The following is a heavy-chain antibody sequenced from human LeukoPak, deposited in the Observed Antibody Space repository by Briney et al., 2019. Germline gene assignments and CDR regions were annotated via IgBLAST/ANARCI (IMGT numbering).Heavy chain of an antibody. J-gene: IGHJ1*01. Sequence: GGSLRLSCAASGFSFSSYGMNWVRQAPGKGLEWVAITSYDESNKDYADFVKGRFTISRDNSKNTLYLQMNSLRAEDTAVYYCAKDRYGGNSVIFSEYFQHWGQGTLVTVSS. CDR2: TSYDESNK. CDR3: AKDRYGGNSVIFSEYFQH. CDR1: GFSFSSYG. V-gene: IGHV3-30*18. D-gene: IGHD4-23*01.